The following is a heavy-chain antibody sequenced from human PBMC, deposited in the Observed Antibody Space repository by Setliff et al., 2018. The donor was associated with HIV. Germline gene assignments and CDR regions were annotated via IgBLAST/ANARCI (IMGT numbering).Heavy chain of an antibody. J-gene: IGHJ3*02. V-gene: IGHV1-46*01. CDR1: GYAFTSDH. CDR2: ITPGDGHT. D-gene: IGHD1-26*01. Sequence: ASVKVSCKASGYAFTSDHMHWVRQAPGQGLEWVGMITPGDGHTNYEQKFQGRVTMTRDTSTTTVYMELSSLTSKDTAIYYCARESGSYYDGAFDIWGQGTMVTVSS. CDR3: ARESGSYYDGAFDI.